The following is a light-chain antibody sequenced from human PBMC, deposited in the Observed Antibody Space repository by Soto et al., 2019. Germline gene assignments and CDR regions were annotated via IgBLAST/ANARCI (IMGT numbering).Light chain of an antibody. CDR1: QSVGNN. V-gene: IGKV3-15*01. Sequence: EIVVTQSPATLSVSPGERATLSCRASQSVGNNFAWYQQKPGQAPRLLIFATSTRATGVPARFSGSGSGTEFTLTSSSLQSEDLAVYYCQQYGDWPLTFGGGAKVEIE. J-gene: IGKJ4*01. CDR2: ATS. CDR3: QQYGDWPLT.